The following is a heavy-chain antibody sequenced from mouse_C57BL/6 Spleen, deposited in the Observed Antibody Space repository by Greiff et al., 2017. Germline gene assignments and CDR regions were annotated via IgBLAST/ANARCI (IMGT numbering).Heavy chain of an antibody. D-gene: IGHD1-1*01. V-gene: IGHV1-72*01. CDR2: IDPNGGGT. Sequence: QVQLQQPGAELVKPGASVKLSCKASGYTFTSYWMHWVKQRPGRGLEWIGRIDPNGGGTKYNEKFKSQATLTVDKPSSTAYMQLSSLTSEDSAVYYCARVLITTVVAPFDYWGQGTTLTGAS. CDR1: GYTFTSYW. J-gene: IGHJ2*01. CDR3: ARVLITTVVAPFDY.